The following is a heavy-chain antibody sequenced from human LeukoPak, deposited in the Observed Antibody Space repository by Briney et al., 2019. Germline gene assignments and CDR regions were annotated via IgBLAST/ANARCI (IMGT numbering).Heavy chain of an antibody. CDR3: AREGAYRTSSPAGY. Sequence: GGSLRLSCAASGFTFSSYWMSWVRQAPGKGLEWVANINQDGSEKYFVDSVKGRFTISRDNAKNSLYLQMNSLRAEDTAVYCCAREGAYRTSSPAGYWGQGTLVTVSS. J-gene: IGHJ4*02. CDR2: INQDGSEK. V-gene: IGHV3-7*01. D-gene: IGHD6-6*01. CDR1: GFTFSSYW.